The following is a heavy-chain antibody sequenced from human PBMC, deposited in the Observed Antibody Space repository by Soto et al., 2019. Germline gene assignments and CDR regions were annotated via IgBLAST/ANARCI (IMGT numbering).Heavy chain of an antibody. CDR1: GFTFSRYS. CDR2: ISSSSSYI. Sequence: GGSLRLSCAASGFTFSRYSMNWVRQAPGKGLEWVSSISSSSSYIYYADSVKGRFTISRDNAKNSLYLQMNSLRAEDTAVYYCARIAAAGSNWFDPWGQGTPVTV. J-gene: IGHJ5*02. CDR3: ARIAAAGSNWFDP. D-gene: IGHD6-13*01. V-gene: IGHV3-21*06.